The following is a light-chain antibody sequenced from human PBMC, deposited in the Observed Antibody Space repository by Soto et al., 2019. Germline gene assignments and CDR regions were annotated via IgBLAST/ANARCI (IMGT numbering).Light chain of an antibody. Sequence: QSVLTQPRSVSGSPGQSVTISCTGTSSDVGGYNYVSWYQQHPGKAPKLMIYDVSKRPSGVPDRFSGSKSGNAASLTISGLQPEDEAAYYCSSYTGSNTLVVFGGGTKLTVL. CDR3: SSYTGSNTLVV. CDR1: SSDVGGYNY. V-gene: IGLV2-11*01. CDR2: DVS. J-gene: IGLJ2*01.